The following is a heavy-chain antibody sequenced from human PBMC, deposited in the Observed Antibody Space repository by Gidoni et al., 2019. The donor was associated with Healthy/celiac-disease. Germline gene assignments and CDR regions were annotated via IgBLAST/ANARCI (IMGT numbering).Heavy chain of an antibody. D-gene: IGHD3-10*01. CDR1: GGSLSSYY. Sequence: VHLHESAPGLVNPSETLSLTCTVSGGSLSSYYWRWIRQPPGKGLEWIGYIYYSGSTNYNPSHESRVTISVDTSKNQFSLKLSSVTAADTAVYCCASAGFGTSFDYWGQGTLVTVSS. CDR3: ASAGFGTSFDY. J-gene: IGHJ4*02. CDR2: IYYSGST. V-gene: IGHV4-59*01.